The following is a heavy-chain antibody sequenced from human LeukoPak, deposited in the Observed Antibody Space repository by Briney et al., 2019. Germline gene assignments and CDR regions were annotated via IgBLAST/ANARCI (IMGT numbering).Heavy chain of an antibody. J-gene: IGHJ4*02. CDR3: ARDKTDYYGSGIFGY. CDR1: GYTFTSYG. V-gene: IGHV1-18*01. CDR2: ISASNGNT. Sequence: GASVKVSCKASGYTFTSYGISWVRQAPGQGLEWMGWISASNGNTNYAQKLQGRVTMTTDTSTSTAYMELRSLRSDDTAVYYCARDKTDYYGSGIFGYWGQGTLVTVSS. D-gene: IGHD3-10*01.